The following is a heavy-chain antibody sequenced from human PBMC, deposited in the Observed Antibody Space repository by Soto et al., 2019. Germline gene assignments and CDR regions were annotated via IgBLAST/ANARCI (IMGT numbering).Heavy chain of an antibody. CDR2: ISGSGGST. J-gene: IGHJ4*02. CDR3: ARGELEWFYYFDY. CDR1: GFTFSSYA. D-gene: IGHD3-3*01. V-gene: IGHV3-23*01. Sequence: EVQLLESGGGLVQPGGSLRLSCAASGFTFSSYAMSWVRQAPGKGLEWVSAISGSGGSTYYADSVKGRFTISRDNSKNTLYLQMNSLRAEDTAVYYCARGELEWFYYFDYWGQGTLVTVSS.